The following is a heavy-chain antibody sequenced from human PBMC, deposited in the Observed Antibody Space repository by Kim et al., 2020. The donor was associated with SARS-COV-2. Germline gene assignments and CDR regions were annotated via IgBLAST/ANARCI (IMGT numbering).Heavy chain of an antibody. CDR3: AGALVSWGVIIRHFDY. Sequence: PSLKSRVTVSVDTSKNHFSLKLSSVTAADTAVYYCAGALVSWGVIIRHFDYWGQGTLVTVSS. J-gene: IGHJ4*02. D-gene: IGHD3-10*01. V-gene: IGHV4-31*02.